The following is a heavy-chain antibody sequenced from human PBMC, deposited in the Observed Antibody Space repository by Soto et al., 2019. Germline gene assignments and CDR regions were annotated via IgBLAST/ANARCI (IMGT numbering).Heavy chain of an antibody. V-gene: IGHV1-18*01. CDR2: ISAYNGNT. D-gene: IGHD2-15*01. CDR3: ARVGYCSGGSCYSTDDYGDYLPPPYYYYMDV. Sequence: GASVKVSCKASGYTFTSYGISWVRQAPGQGLEWMGWISAYNGNTNYAQKLQGRVTMTTDTSTSTAYMELRSLRSDDTAVYYCARVGYCSGGSCYSTDDYGDYLPPPYYYYMDVWGKGTTVTVSS. CDR1: GYTFTSYG. J-gene: IGHJ6*03.